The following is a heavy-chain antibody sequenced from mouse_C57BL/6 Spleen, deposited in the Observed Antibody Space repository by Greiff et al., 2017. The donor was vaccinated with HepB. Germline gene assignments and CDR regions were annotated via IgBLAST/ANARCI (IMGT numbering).Heavy chain of an antibody. Sequence: VQLQQSGPELVKPGASVKISCKASGYAFSSSWMNWVKQRPGKGLEWIGRIYPGDGDTNYNGKFKGKATLTADKSSSTADMQLSSLTSEDSAVYFCARGYYYGSKAMDYWGQGTSVTVSS. V-gene: IGHV1-82*01. CDR1: GYAFSSSW. CDR3: ARGYYYGSKAMDY. J-gene: IGHJ4*01. D-gene: IGHD1-1*01. CDR2: IYPGDGDT.